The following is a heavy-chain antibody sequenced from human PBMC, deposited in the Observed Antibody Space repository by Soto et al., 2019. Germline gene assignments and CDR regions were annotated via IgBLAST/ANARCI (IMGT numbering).Heavy chain of an antibody. D-gene: IGHD3-22*01. Sequence: GASVKVSWKVSGYTLTELSMHLVRQAPGKGLEWMGGFDPEDGETIYAQKFQGRVTMTEDTSTDTAYMELSSLRSEDTAVYYCATFYYYDSSGYYYYFDYWGQGTLVTVSS. CDR2: FDPEDGET. CDR1: GYTLTELS. V-gene: IGHV1-24*01. J-gene: IGHJ4*02. CDR3: ATFYYYDSSGYYYYFDY.